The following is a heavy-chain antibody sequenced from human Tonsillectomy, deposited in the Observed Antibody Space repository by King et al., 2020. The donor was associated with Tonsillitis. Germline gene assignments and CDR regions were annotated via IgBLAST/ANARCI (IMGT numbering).Heavy chain of an antibody. CDR2: IFPADSDT. Sequence: QLVQSAAEVKKHGASLKISCKGSAYSFSTHWIGWVRQMPGKGLEWMGIIFPADSDTNYSPSFQGQVTISADKSITTAYLQWTSLKASDTAIYYCARQRGMCYWYFDVWGRGTLVTVSS. J-gene: IGHJ2*01. V-gene: IGHV5-51*01. CDR1: AYSFSTHW. D-gene: IGHD3-16*01. CDR3: ARQRGMCYWYFDV.